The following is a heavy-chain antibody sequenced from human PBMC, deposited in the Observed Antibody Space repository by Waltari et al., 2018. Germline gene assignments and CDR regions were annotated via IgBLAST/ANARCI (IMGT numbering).Heavy chain of an antibody. D-gene: IGHD3-22*01. J-gene: IGHJ3*02. Sequence: QVQLQESGPGLVKPSQTLSLTCTVSGGSISSGSYYWNWIRPPAGKGLEWIGRIYTSGSTNYNPSLKSRVTISVDTSKNQFSLKLSSVTAADTAVYYCARDRPVYDSSGYYYVDAFDIWGQGTMVTVSS. CDR2: IYTSGST. CDR3: ARDRPVYDSSGYYYVDAFDI. CDR1: GGSISSGSYY. V-gene: IGHV4-61*02.